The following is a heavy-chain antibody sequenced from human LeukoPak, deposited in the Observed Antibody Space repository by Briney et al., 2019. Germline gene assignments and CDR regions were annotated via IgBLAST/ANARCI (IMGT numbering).Heavy chain of an antibody. J-gene: IGHJ4*02. D-gene: IGHD2-2*01. Sequence: GGSLRLSCAASGFTFSSYAMSWVRQAPGKGLEWVSAISGSGGTTYYADSVKGRFTISRDNSKNTLYLQMNSLRAEDTAVYYCAKRREPAATKYYFDCWGQGTLVTVSA. CDR2: ISGSGGTT. V-gene: IGHV3-23*01. CDR3: AKRREPAATKYYFDC. CDR1: GFTFSSYA.